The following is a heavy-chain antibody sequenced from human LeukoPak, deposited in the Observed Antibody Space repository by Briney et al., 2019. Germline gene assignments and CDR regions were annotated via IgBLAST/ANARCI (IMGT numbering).Heavy chain of an antibody. CDR1: GFTFSSYA. CDR3: AKVLAYYFDY. J-gene: IGHJ4*02. V-gene: IGHV3-23*01. CDR2: ISGSGGST. Sequence: AGGSLRLSCAASGFTFSSYAMSWVRQAPGKGLEWVSAISGSGGSTYYADSVKGRFTISRDNSKNALYLQMNSLRAEDTAVYYCAKVLAYYFDYWGQGTLVTVSS.